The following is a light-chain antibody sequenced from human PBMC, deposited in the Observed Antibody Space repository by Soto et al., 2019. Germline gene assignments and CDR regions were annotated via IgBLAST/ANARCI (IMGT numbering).Light chain of an antibody. J-gene: IGLJ1*01. CDR1: SSDVGSYNL. CDR2: EVS. CDR3: CSYAGSSTFLYV. V-gene: IGLV2-23*02. Sequence: QSVLTQPASVSGSPGQSITISCTGTSSDVGSYNLVSWYQQHPGKAPKLKIYEVSKRPSGVSNRFSGSKSGNTASLTISGLQAEDEAVYYCCSYAGSSTFLYVFGTGTKLTVL.